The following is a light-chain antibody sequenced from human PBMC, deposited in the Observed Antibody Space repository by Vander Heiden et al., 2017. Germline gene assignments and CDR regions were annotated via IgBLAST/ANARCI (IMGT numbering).Light chain of an antibody. J-gene: IGLJ1*01. Sequence: QSLLTQPASVSASPGQSITTSSTGTISDVGNYNFVSWYQQHPGKAPILMIYDVSNRPSGVSNRFSGSKSGNTASLTISGLQAEDEADYYCSSYTRSSTYVFGTGTKVTVL. V-gene: IGLV2-14*03. CDR3: SSYTRSSTYV. CDR1: ISDVGNYNF. CDR2: DVS.